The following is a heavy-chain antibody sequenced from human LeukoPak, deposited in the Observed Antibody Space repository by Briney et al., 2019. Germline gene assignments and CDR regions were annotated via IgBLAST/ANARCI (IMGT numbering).Heavy chain of an antibody. CDR2: INPNSGGT. Sequence: ASVKVSCKASGYTFTGYYMHWVRQAPGQGLEWMGWINPNSGGTNYAQKFQGRVTMTRDTSISTAYVELSRLRSDDTAVHYCARDRRVYYDSSGYSWWSFDYWGQGTLVTVSS. D-gene: IGHD3-22*01. J-gene: IGHJ4*02. CDR3: ARDRRVYYDSSGYSWWSFDY. V-gene: IGHV1-2*02. CDR1: GYTFTGYY.